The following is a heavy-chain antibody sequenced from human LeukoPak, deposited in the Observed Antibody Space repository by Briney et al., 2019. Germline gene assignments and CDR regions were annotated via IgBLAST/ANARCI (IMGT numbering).Heavy chain of an antibody. D-gene: IGHD6-19*01. Sequence: GGSLRLSCAASGFTFSSYEMNWVRQAPGKGLEWVSYISSSGSTIYYADSVKGRFTISRDNAKNTLYVQMNSLRAEDTAVYYCARAGSQRGYFDHWGQGTLVTVSS. CDR2: ISSSGSTI. J-gene: IGHJ4*02. CDR1: GFTFSSYE. V-gene: IGHV3-48*03. CDR3: ARAGSQRGYFDH.